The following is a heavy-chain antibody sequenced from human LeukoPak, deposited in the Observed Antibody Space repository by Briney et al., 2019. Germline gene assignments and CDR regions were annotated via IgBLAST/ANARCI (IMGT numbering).Heavy chain of an antibody. D-gene: IGHD3-10*01. CDR1: GFTFSSYW. V-gene: IGHV3-74*01. CDR3: ARADVVLLWFGEPKPDPFDY. CDR2: INSDGSST. J-gene: IGHJ4*02. Sequence: GGSLRLSCAASGFTFSSYWMHWVRQAPGKGLVWVSRINSDGSSTSYADSVKGRFTISRDNAKNTLYLQMNSLRAEDTAVYYCARADVVLLWFGEPKPDPFDYWGQGTLVTVSS.